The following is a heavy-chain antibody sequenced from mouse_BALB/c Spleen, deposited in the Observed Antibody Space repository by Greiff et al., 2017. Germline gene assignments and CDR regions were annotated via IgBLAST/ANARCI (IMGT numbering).Heavy chain of an antibody. CDR2: ISSGGSYT. J-gene: IGHJ4*01. CDR1: GFTFSSYA. Sequence: EVNVVESGGGLVKPGGSLKLSCAASGFTFSSYAMSWVRQTPEKRLEWVATISSGGSYTYYPDSVKGRFTISRDNAKNTLYLQMSSLRSEDTAMYYCARRRPYAMDYWGQGTSVTVSS. CDR3: ARRRPYAMDY. V-gene: IGHV5-9-3*01.